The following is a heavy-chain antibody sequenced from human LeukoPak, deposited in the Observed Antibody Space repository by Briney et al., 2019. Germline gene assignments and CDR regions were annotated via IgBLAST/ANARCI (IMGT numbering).Heavy chain of an antibody. CDR2: IKQDGSET. CDR1: RFTLSNYW. V-gene: IGHV3-7*01. D-gene: IGHD2-21*02. CDR3: ARPRGSDCLDY. J-gene: IGHJ4*02. Sequence: GGSLRLSCAASRFTLSNYWMSWVRQAPGKGLEWVANIKQDGSETYYVDSVKGRFTVSRDNAKNSLSLQMNSVRAEDTAVYYCARPRGSDCLDYWGQGTLVTVSS.